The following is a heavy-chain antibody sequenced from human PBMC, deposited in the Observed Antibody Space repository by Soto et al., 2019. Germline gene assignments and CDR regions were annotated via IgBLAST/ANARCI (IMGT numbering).Heavy chain of an antibody. CDR1: GYAFTSYY. Sequence: QVQLVQSGAEVKVPGASLKVSCKASGYAFTSYYIHWVRQAPGQGLEWMGIINPDGGSASYPQKFLGRVSLTRDTSTSTVYMEMSRLSSEDSATYYCAIDTNVALTFHYFGMDVWGRGTTVIVSS. CDR2: INPDGGSA. V-gene: IGHV1-46*01. J-gene: IGHJ6*02. CDR3: AIDTNVALTFHYFGMDV.